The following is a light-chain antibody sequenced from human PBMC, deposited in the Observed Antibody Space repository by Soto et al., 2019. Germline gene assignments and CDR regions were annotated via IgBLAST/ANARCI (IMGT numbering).Light chain of an antibody. CDR3: QQSYSTPYP. V-gene: IGKV1-39*01. CDR2: AAS. Sequence: DIQMTQSPSSLSASVGDRVTITCRASQSISSYLNWYQQKPGKAPKLLIYAASSLQSGVPSRFSGSGSGTDFTLTISRLQPEDLATYYCQQSYSTPYPFGQGTKLPIK. CDR1: QSISSY. J-gene: IGKJ2*01.